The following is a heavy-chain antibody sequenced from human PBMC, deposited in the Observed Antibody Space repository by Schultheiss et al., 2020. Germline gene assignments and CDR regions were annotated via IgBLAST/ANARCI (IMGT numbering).Heavy chain of an antibody. D-gene: IGHD2-15*01. J-gene: IGHJ4*02. CDR3: ARTHQGYCSGGSCYPIDY. V-gene: IGHV4-31*03. CDR1: GGSISSGGYY. Sequence: SQTLSLTCTVSGGSISSGGYYWSWIRQHPGKGLEWIGYIYYSGSTYYNPSLKSRVTISVDTSKNQFSLKLSSVTAADTAVYYCARTHQGYCSGGSCYPIDYGGQGTLVTVSS. CDR2: IYYSGST.